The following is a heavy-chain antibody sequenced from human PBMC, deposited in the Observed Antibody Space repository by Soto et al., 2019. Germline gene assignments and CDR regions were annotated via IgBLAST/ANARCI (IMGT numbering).Heavy chain of an antibody. CDR3: ASGFPSDY. CDR2: IYYSGST. Sequence: PSLTCTVSGGSISSGDYYWSWIRQPPGKGLEWIGYIYYSGSTHYNPSLKSRVTISVDTSKNQFSLKLSSVTAADTAVYYCASGFPSDYWGQGTPVAVSS. J-gene: IGHJ4*02. V-gene: IGHV4-30-4*01. CDR1: GGSISSGDYY. D-gene: IGHD3-10*01.